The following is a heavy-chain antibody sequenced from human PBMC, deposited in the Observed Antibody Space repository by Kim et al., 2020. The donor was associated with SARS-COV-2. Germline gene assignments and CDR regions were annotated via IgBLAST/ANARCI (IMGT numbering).Heavy chain of an antibody. J-gene: IGHJ6*02. CDR3: TRDEGPLYYYYYGMDV. CDR1: GFTFGDYA. Sequence: GGSLRLSCTASGFTFGDYAMSWVRQAPGKGLEWVGFIRSKAYGGTTEYAASVKGRFTISRDDSKSIAYLQMNSLKTEDTAVYYCTRDEGPLYYYYYGMDVWGQGTTVTVSS. CDR2: IRSKAYGGTT. V-gene: IGHV3-49*04.